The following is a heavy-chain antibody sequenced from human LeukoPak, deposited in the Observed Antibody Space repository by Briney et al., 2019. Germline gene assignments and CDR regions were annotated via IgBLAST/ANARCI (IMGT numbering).Heavy chain of an antibody. V-gene: IGHV1-8*01. Sequence: GASVKVSCKASGYTLTSYDINWVRQATGQGLEWMGWMNPNSGNTGYAQKFQGRVTMTRNTSISTAYMELSSLRSEDTAVYYCARGRSYDFWSGYYRGGNYYYYYMDVWGKGTTVTVSS. J-gene: IGHJ6*03. CDR3: ARGRSYDFWSGYYRGGNYYYYYMDV. CDR1: GYTLTSYD. CDR2: MNPNSGNT. D-gene: IGHD3-3*01.